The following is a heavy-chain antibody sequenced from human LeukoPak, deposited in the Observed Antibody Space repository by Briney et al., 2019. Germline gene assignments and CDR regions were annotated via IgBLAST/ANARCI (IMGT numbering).Heavy chain of an antibody. J-gene: IGHJ4*02. Sequence: ASARASCTVSGYTLTELSMHWVPQAPGKRLEWIGGFDPEDGETIYAQKFQGRGTMTEDTSTDRAYMELSSLRSEDTAVYYCATGLYYYDSSGYRFDYWGQGTLVTVSS. V-gene: IGHV1-24*01. CDR1: GYTLTELS. D-gene: IGHD3-22*01. CDR2: FDPEDGET. CDR3: ATGLYYYDSSGYRFDY.